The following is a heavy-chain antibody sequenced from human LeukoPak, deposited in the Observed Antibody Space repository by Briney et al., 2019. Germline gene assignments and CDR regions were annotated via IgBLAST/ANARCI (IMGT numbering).Heavy chain of an antibody. CDR3: ARDLYGDYSYYYYGMDV. V-gene: IGHV3-7*01. CDR1: RFTFSSYW. J-gene: IGHJ6*02. CDR2: IKQDGSEK. Sequence: PGGSLRLSCAASRFTFSSYWMSWVRQAPGKGLEWVANIKQDGSEKYYVDSVKGRFTISRDNAKNSLYLQMNSLRAEDTAVYYCARDLYGDYSYYYYGMDVWGQGTTVTVSS. D-gene: IGHD4-17*01.